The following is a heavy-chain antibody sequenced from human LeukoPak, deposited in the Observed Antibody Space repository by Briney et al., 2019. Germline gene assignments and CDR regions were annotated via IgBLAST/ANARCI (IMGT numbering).Heavy chain of an antibody. J-gene: IGHJ4*02. Sequence: GGSLRLSCAASGFTFSSYAMSWVRQAPGKGLEGVSAISGSGGSTYYADTVKGRFTISRDNSKNTLYLQMNSLRAEDTAVYYCAKDHWSSLSSGSFDYWGQGTLVTVSS. CDR1: GFTFSSYA. CDR2: ISGSGGST. D-gene: IGHD6-19*01. CDR3: AKDHWSSLSSGSFDY. V-gene: IGHV3-23*01.